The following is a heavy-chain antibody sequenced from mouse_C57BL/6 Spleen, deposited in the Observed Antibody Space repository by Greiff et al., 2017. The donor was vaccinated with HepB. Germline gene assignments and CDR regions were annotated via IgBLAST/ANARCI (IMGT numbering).Heavy chain of an antibody. V-gene: IGHV1-55*01. CDR3: ARSATVVPDWYFDV. CDR1: GYTFTSYW. CDR2: IYPGSGST. J-gene: IGHJ1*03. D-gene: IGHD1-1*01. Sequence: QVQLQQSGAELVKPGASVKMSCKASGYTFTSYWITWVKQRPGQGLEWIGDIYPGSGSTNYNEKFKSKATLTVDTSSSTAYMQLSSLTSEDSAVYYCARSATVVPDWYFDVWGTGTTVTVSS.